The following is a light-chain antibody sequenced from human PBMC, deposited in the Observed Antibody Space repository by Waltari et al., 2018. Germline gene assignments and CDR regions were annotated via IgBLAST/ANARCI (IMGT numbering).Light chain of an antibody. V-gene: IGLV1-44*01. J-gene: IGLJ3*02. CDR1: SSNIGSNY. CDR2: NNN. Sequence: QSVLTQAPSASGTPGQRVTISCLGSSSNIGSNYVNWYQQLPGTAPKLLIYNNNPRPPGVPARFSGSKSGTSASLAISGLQSADEADYYCSAWDDSLNAWVFGGGARLTVL. CDR3: SAWDDSLNAWV.